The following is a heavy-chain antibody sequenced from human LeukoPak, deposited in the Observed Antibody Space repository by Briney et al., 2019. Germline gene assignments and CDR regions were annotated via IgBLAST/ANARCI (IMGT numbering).Heavy chain of an antibody. CDR2: ISSSSSYI. CDR1: GFTFSSYS. D-gene: IGHD2-8*02. CDR3: ARAPATNEWRCMDY. Sequence: GGSLRLSCAASGFTFSSYSMNWVRQAPGKGLEWVSSISSSSSYIYYADSVKGRFTISRDSAKNSLYLQMNSPRAEDTVVYYCARAPATNEWRCMDYWGQGTLVTVSS. J-gene: IGHJ4*02. V-gene: IGHV3-21*06.